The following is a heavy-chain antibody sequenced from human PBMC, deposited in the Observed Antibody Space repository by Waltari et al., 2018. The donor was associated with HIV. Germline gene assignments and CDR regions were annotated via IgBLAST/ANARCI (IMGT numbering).Heavy chain of an antibody. CDR3: AKDPRYFDSDAYYQGPIVYYFDY. V-gene: IGHV3-23*01. CDR2: ISGSGNST. CDR1: GFTFSSYA. J-gene: IGHJ4*02. Sequence: EVQLLESGGGLIQPGGSLRLSCAASGFTFSSYAMSWVRQAPGKGLKWVSTISGSGNSTYYADSVKGRFTISRDNSKNTLFLQMNSLRAEDTAVYYCAKDPRYFDSDAYYQGPIVYYFDYWGQGTLVTVSS. D-gene: IGHD3-22*01.